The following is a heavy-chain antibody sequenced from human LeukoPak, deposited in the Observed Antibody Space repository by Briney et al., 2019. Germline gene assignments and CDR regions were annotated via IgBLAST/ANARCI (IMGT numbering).Heavy chain of an antibody. CDR1: GGSFSGYY. CDR2: IYYSGST. J-gene: IGHJ4*02. V-gene: IGHV4-39*01. Sequence: SETLSLTCAVYGGSFSGYYWGWIRQPPGKGLEWIGSIYYSGSTYYNPSLKSRVTISVDTSKNQFSLKLSSVTAADTAVYYCARQERDSSGYTLFDYWGQGTLVTVSS. CDR3: ARQERDSSGYTLFDY. D-gene: IGHD3-22*01.